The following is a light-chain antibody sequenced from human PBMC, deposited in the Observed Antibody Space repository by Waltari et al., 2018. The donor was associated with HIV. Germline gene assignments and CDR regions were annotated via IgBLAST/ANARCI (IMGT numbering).Light chain of an antibody. J-gene: IGLJ2*01. V-gene: IGLV2-8*01. CDR2: EVN. CDR1: STAVGHYHY. Sequence: QSALTPPPSASASPGHPVTISYPGTSTAVGHYHYVPWYQHHPGKAPTCIIYEVNKRPSGVPDRFSGSKSGNTASLTVSGLQADDEADYDCNSYAGTNTWIFGGGTKLTVL. CDR3: NSYAGTNTWI.